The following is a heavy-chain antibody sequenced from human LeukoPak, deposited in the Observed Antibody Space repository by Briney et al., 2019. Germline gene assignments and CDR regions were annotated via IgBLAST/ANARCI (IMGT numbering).Heavy chain of an antibody. D-gene: IGHD4-17*01. Sequence: ASVKVSCKASGYTFTSYAMNWVRQAPGQGLEWMGWIDPNSGGTNYAQKFQGRVTMTRDTSISTAYMELSSLRSEDTAVYYCARGDLYGDYVVDAFDIWGQGTMVTVSS. CDR1: GYTFTSYA. V-gene: IGHV1-2*02. CDR2: IDPNSGGT. CDR3: ARGDLYGDYVVDAFDI. J-gene: IGHJ3*02.